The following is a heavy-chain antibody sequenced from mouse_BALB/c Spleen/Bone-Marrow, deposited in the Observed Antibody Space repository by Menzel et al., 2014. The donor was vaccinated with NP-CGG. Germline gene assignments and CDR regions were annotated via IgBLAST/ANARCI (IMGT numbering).Heavy chain of an antibody. CDR2: ISSGGRYS. CDR1: GCTFGRYT. Sequence: SGGCLLWPGGSLILFCAASGCTFGRYTMSLVPQTPEQRQEPAAIISSGGRYSYYPDSGKDRFTISRANAKIALYLQMSSLMPEDAAMYYCTRGDRYEGYYYAIDYRSQGTPSTVSS. D-gene: IGHD2-14*01. V-gene: IGHV5-6-4*01. CDR3: TRGDRYEGYYYAIDY. J-gene: IGHJ4*01.